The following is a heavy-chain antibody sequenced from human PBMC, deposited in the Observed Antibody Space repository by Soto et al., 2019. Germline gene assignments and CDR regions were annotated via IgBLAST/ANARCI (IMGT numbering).Heavy chain of an antibody. V-gene: IGHV1-58*02. Sequence: GASVQVSCKASGYTFTSSGISWVRQARGQRLEWIGWIVVDSGNTNYAQKFQERVAITRDMSTSTAYMELSSLRSEDTAVYYCAAVRSSRDYWGQGTLVTVSS. CDR3: AAVRSSRDY. D-gene: IGHD6-19*01. CDR1: GYTFTSSG. J-gene: IGHJ4*02. CDR2: IVVDSGNT.